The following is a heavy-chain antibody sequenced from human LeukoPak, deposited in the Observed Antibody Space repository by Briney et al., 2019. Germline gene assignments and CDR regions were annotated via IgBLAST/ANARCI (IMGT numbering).Heavy chain of an antibody. CDR2: IYHSGST. V-gene: IGHV4-4*02. CDR3: ASNLPRGYSYGLGAFDI. CDR1: GGSISSSNW. D-gene: IGHD5-18*01. Sequence: SGTLSLTCAVSGGSISSSNWWSWVRQPPGKGLEWIGEIYHSGSTNYNPSLKSRVTISVDKSKNQFSLKLSSVTAADTAVYYCASNLPRGYSYGLGAFDIWGQGTMVTVSS. J-gene: IGHJ3*02.